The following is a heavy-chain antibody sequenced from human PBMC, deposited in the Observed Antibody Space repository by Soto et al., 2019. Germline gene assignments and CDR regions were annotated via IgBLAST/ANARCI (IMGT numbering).Heavy chain of an antibody. CDR3: TRYLFFISTSTVATDAF. D-gene: IGHD5-12*01. CDR1: GYTFSSFG. CDR2: ISPETGTT. Sequence: VELVQSGAEVKKPGASVRVSCKASGYTFSSFGLSGVRQASGQGPEWMGWISPETGTTEYSHKLQGRVTMTTDTSKRTLVLDLGSLTSDDTAGYYCTRYLFFISTSTVATDAFWGHGTLVTVSS. V-gene: IGHV1-18*04. J-gene: IGHJ4*01.